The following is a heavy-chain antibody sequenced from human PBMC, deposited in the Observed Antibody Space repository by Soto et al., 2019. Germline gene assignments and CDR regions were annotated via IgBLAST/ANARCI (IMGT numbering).Heavy chain of an antibody. CDR2: IWYDGSNK. J-gene: IGHJ4*02. Sequence: QVQLVESGGGVVQPGRSLRLSCAASGFTFSSYGMHWVRQAPGKGLEWVAVIWYDGSNKYYADSVKGRFTISRDNSKNALYLQRNSLRAEDTAVYYCARDWDGYTTFDYWGQGTLVTVSS. D-gene: IGHD5-12*01. V-gene: IGHV3-33*01. CDR3: ARDWDGYTTFDY. CDR1: GFTFSSYG.